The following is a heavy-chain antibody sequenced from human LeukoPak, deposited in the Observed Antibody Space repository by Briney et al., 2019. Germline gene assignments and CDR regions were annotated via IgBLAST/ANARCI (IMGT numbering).Heavy chain of an antibody. CDR2: IIPSLDIS. CDR1: GDAFIPYT. J-gene: IGHJ4*02. Sequence: SVKVSCKASGDAFIPYTFSWVRQAPGQGLEWMGRIIPSLDISNYAQKFQGRVTLSADKATTTTYMELTSLRSEDTAIYYCARDQGILVALYYFDYWGQGTLVTVSS. V-gene: IGHV1-69*04. D-gene: IGHD5-12*01. CDR3: ARDQGILVALYYFDY.